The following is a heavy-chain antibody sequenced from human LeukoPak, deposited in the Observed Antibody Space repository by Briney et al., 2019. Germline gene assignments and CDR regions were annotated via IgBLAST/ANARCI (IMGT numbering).Heavy chain of an antibody. CDR2: ISNSSSTI. Sequence: GGSLRLSFTASGFTFSIYSMNWVRQAPGKGLEWVSYISNSSSTIYYADSVKGRFTISRDNAKNSLYLQMNSLRAEDTAVCYCARGVRRFLEWVSMDVWGKGTTVTVSS. V-gene: IGHV3-48*01. J-gene: IGHJ6*03. CDR1: GFTFSIYS. D-gene: IGHD3-3*01. CDR3: ARGVRRFLEWVSMDV.